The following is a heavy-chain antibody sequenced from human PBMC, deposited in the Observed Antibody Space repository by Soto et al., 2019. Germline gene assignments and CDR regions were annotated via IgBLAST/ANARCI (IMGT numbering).Heavy chain of an antibody. CDR3: ARARAGIVVVVAATPLDY. CDR2: ISSSSSTI. Sequence: GGSLRLSCAASGFTFSSYSMNWVRQAPGKGLERVSYISSSSSTIYYADSVKGRFTISRDNAKNSLYLQMNSLRAEDTAVYYCARARAGIVVVVAATPLDYWGQGTLVTVSS. J-gene: IGHJ4*02. CDR1: GFTFSSYS. V-gene: IGHV3-48*01. D-gene: IGHD2-15*01.